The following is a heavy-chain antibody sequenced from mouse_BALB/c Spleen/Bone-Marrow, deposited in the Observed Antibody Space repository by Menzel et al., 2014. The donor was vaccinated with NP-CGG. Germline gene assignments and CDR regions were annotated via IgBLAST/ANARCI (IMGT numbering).Heavy chain of an antibody. J-gene: IGHJ2*01. V-gene: IGHV2-6-1*01. CDR3: ARHGGGYFDY. CDR1: GFPLTSYG. CDR2: IWNDGST. Sequence: QVQLQQSGPALVAPSQSLSITCTISGFPLTSYGVHWVRQPPGKGLEWLVVIWNDGSTTYNSALKSRMSITKDSSKSQVFLKMNSLQTDDTAVYYCARHGGGYFDYWGQGTTLTVSS.